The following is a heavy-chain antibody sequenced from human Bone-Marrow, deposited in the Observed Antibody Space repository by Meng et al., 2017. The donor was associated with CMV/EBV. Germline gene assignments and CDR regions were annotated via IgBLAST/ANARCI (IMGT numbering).Heavy chain of an antibody. J-gene: IGHJ4*02. CDR1: GFTFSDYT. D-gene: IGHD3-10*01. CDR3: ARDLSITLVRGVAR. V-gene: IGHV3-21*01. Sequence: GGPLRLSCAASGFTFSDYTMQWVRQAPGKGLEWVSSISSSSTYIFYAESVKGRFTISRDNAKESLYLQMNSLRAEDTAMYYCARDLSITLVRGVARWGQGTLVTVSS. CDR2: ISSSSTYI.